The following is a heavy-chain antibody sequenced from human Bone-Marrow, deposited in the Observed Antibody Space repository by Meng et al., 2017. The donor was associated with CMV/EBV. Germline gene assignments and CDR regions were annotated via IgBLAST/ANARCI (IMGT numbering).Heavy chain of an antibody. CDR3: ARSYYDSSGNNWFDP. CDR1: GYTFTSYD. V-gene: IGHV1-8*01. Sequence: SGYTFTSYDVNWVRQATGKGLEWMGWMNPNSGNTGYAQKFQGRVTMTRNTSISTAHMELSSLRSEDTAVYYCARSYYDSSGNNWFDPWGQGTLVTVSS. CDR2: MNPNSGNT. J-gene: IGHJ5*02. D-gene: IGHD3-22*01.